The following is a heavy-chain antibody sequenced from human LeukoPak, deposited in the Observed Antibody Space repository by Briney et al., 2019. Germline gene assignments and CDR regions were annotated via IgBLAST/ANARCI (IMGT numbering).Heavy chain of an antibody. V-gene: IGHV3-21*04. CDR1: GFTFSSYS. D-gene: IGHD1-26*01. CDR2: ISSSSSYI. Sequence: GGSLRLPCAASGFTFSSYSMNWVRQAPGKGLEWVSSISSSSSYIYYADSVKGRFTVSGDNSKNTLYLQMSSLTAADTAVYYCAKDRSIGTYYTFDHWGQGTLVTVSS. J-gene: IGHJ4*02. CDR3: AKDRSIGTYYTFDH.